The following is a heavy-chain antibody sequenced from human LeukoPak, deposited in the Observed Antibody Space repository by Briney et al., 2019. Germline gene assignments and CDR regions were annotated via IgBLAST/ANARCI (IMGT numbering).Heavy chain of an antibody. CDR1: GFTFGDYV. CDR2: IRSKAYGGTT. J-gene: IGHJ6*03. D-gene: IGHD2-2*02. CDR3: TRDIGCSSTSCYIWNYYYYYMDV. V-gene: IGHV3-49*04. Sequence: PGRSLRLSCKASGFTFGDYVMSWVRQAPGKGLEWVGFIRSKAYGGTTEYAASAKGRFTISRDDSKSIAYLQMNSLKSEDTAVYYCTRDIGCSSTSCYIWNYYYYYMDVWGKGTTVTVSS.